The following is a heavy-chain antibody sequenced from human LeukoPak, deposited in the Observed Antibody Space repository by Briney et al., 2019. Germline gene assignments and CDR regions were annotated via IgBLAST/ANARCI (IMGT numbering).Heavy chain of an antibody. J-gene: IGHJ4*02. CDR1: GFTFSSYG. Sequence: GGSLRLSCAASGFTFSSYGMHWVRQAPGKGLEWVAVISYDGSNKYYADSVKGRFTISRDNSKNTLYLQMNSLRAEDTAVYYCAKAGAPRAYCGGDCYSIGKHWGQGTLVTVSS. D-gene: IGHD2-21*02. CDR3: AKAGAPRAYCGGDCYSIGKH. V-gene: IGHV3-30*18. CDR2: ISYDGSNK.